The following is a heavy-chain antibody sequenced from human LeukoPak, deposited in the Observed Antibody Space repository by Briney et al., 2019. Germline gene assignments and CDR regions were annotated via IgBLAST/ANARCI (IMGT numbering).Heavy chain of an antibody. D-gene: IGHD2-21*02. V-gene: IGHV3-53*01. CDR2: TYSDRNT. CDR3: VRKNRDFNAAFDI. Sequence: GGSLRLSCVASGFTVSNNYMSGVRQAPGKGLEWVSITYSDRNTNYADSVKGRFTKDRDTSQNTLSLQMNSLRAEDTAGNYCVRKNRDFNAAFDIWGQGTVVTVSS. J-gene: IGHJ3*02. CDR1: GFTVSNNY.